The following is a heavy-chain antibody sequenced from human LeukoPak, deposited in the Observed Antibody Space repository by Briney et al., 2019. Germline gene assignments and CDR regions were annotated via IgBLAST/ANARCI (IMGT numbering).Heavy chain of an antibody. V-gene: IGHV4-34*01. Sequence: ASETLSLTXAVYGGSFSGYYWSWISQPPGKGLEWIGEINHSGSTNYNPSLKSRVTISVDTSKNQFSLKLSSVTAADTAVYYCARGRVTIAAAGTWSGGYFDYWGQGTLVTVSS. CDR2: INHSGST. D-gene: IGHD6-13*01. J-gene: IGHJ4*02. CDR1: GGSFSGYY. CDR3: ARGRVTIAAAGTWSGGYFDY.